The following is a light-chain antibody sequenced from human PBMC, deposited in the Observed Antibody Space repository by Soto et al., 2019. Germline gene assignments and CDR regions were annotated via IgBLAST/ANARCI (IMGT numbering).Light chain of an antibody. V-gene: IGLV2-8*01. CDR2: EVR. J-gene: IGLJ2*01. Sequence: QAVVTQPTSVSGSPGQSITISCTGTSSDVGGYNYVSWYQQHPGKAPKLMIYEVRERPSGVPDRFSGSKSGNTASLTVSGLQAEDEADYYCSSYAGNNNLLFGGGTQLTVL. CDR1: SSDVGGYNY. CDR3: SSYAGNNNLL.